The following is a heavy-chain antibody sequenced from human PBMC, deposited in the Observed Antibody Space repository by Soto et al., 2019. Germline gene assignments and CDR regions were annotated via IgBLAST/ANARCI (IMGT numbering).Heavy chain of an antibody. CDR3: AKGGSSSSIDY. D-gene: IGHD6-13*01. J-gene: IGHJ4*02. CDR2: ISYDGSNK. CDR1: GFTFSSYG. Sequence: QVQLVESGGGVVQPGRSLRLSCAASGFTFSSYGMHWVRQAPGKGLEWVAVISYDGSNKYYADSVKGRFTISRDNSKNTLDLQMNSLRAEDTAVYYCAKGGSSSSIDYWGQGTLVTVSS. V-gene: IGHV3-30*18.